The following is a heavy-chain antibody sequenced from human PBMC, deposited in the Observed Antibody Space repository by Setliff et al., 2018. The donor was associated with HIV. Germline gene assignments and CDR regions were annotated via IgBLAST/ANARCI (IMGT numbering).Heavy chain of an antibody. Sequence: SEPLSLTCAVYGASLSNCFGTWIRQPPGKGLEWIGEINQAGGTNYNPSLKSRVTISADTSKNQFSLRLTSVTAADSAVYFCARGSTVPFTNSWYYIDYWGRGSPVTVSS. CDR1: GASLSNCF. CDR3: ARGSTVPFTNSWYYIDY. J-gene: IGHJ4*01. D-gene: IGHD6-13*01. CDR2: INQAGGT. V-gene: IGHV4-34*01.